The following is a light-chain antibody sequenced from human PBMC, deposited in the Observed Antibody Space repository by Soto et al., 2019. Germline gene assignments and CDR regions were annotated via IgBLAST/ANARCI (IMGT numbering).Light chain of an antibody. CDR1: SSNIGNNY. J-gene: IGLJ2*01. Sequence: QSVLTQPPSVSAAPGHKVTISCSGSSSNIGNNYVFWYQQRPGTAPKLLIYDNDKRPSGIPDRFSGSKSGTSATLGITGLQTGDEADYYCATWDRSLSVGVFGGGTKLTVL. CDR2: DND. V-gene: IGLV1-51*01. CDR3: ATWDRSLSVGV.